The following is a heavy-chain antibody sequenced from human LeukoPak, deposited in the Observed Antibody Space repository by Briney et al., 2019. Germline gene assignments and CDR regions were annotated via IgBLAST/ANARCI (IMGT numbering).Heavy chain of an antibody. V-gene: IGHV3-23*01. D-gene: IGHD1-1*01. CDR2: IRGNGGGT. CDR1: GFTFSSNA. Sequence: GGSLRLSCAASGFTFSSNAMTWVRQAPGKGLEWVSTIRGNGGGTHYAESLRRRFTISRDNSKSTVYLQMNSLSAEEPAIYYCSEGQELDDGVLESWGRGTLVTVSS. J-gene: IGHJ4*02. CDR3: SEGQELDDGVLES.